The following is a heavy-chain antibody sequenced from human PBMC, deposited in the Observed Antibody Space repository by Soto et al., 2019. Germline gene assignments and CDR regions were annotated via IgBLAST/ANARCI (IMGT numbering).Heavy chain of an antibody. CDR1: GYTFTDYY. J-gene: IGHJ6*02. Sequence: QVQLVQSGAEVNKPGASVKVSCKASGYTFTDYYMHWVRQAPGQGLEWMGWINPNSGGTNYAQKLQGRVTMTRATSISTAYMELNRLRSDDTAVYYCARDQSPSSGWPGMDVWGQGTTVTVSS. CDR3: ARDQSPSSGWPGMDV. CDR2: INPNSGGT. D-gene: IGHD6-19*01. V-gene: IGHV1-2*02.